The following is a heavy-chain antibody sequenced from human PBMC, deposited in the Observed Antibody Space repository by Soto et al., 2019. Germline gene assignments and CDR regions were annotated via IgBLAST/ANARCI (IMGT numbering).Heavy chain of an antibody. CDR1: GYTFTGYY. D-gene: IGHD6-19*01. CDR2: INPNSGGT. J-gene: IGHJ6*02. CDR3: ARFIAVVPSSEYYGMDV. V-gene: IGHV1-2*02. Sequence: GASVKVSCKASGYTFTGYYMHWVRQAPGQGLEWMGWINPNSGGTNYAQKFQGRVTMTRDTSISTAYMELSRPRSDDTAVYYCARFIAVVPSSEYYGMDVWGQGTTVTVSS.